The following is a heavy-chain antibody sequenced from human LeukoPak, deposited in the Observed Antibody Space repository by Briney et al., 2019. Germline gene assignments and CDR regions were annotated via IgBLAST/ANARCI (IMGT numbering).Heavy chain of an antibody. V-gene: IGHV3-23*01. Sequence: PGGSLRLSCAASGFTFSGYAMSWVRQAPGKGLEWVSAISGSGGSTYYADSVKGRFTISRDNSKNTLYLQMNSLRAEDTAVYYCAKDIVVVPAAMTHFQHWGQGTLVTVSS. D-gene: IGHD2-2*01. CDR1: GFTFSGYA. CDR3: AKDIVVVPAAMTHFQH. CDR2: ISGSGGST. J-gene: IGHJ1*01.